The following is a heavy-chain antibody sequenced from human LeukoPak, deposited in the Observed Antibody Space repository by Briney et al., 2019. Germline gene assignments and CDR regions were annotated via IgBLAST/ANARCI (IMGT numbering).Heavy chain of an antibody. CDR1: GYSFSSYW. J-gene: IGHJ5*02. D-gene: IGHD2-2*01. V-gene: IGHV5-10-1*01. CDR2: IDPSDSYA. Sequence: GEPLKISCKGSGYSFSSYWITWVRQMPGKGLEWMGRIDPSDSYASYSPSFQGHVSISVDKSITTAYLQWSSLKASDTAIYYCARPYPTYCSSGMCYWFDPWGQGTQVTVS. CDR3: ARPYPTYCSSGMCYWFDP.